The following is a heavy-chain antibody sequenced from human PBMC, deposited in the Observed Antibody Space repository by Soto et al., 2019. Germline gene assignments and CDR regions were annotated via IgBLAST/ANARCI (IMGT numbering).Heavy chain of an antibody. J-gene: IGHJ4*02. D-gene: IGHD2-21*02. V-gene: IGHV1-69*02. Sequence: QVQLVQSGAEVKKPGSSVKVSCKASGGTFSSYTISWVRQAPGQGLEWMGRIIPILGIANYAQKFQGRVTITPDKSTSTDYMELSSLRSEDTAVYYCAYCGGDCSPPFDYWGQGTLVTVSS. CDR3: AYCGGDCSPPFDY. CDR2: IIPILGIA. CDR1: GGTFSSYT.